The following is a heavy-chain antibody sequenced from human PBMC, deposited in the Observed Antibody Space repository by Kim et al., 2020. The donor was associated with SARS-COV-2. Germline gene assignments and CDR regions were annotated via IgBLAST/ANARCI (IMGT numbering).Heavy chain of an antibody. CDR3: ARRVAARIDY. CDR2: IYYSGST. D-gene: IGHD6-6*01. Sequence: SETLSLTCTVSGGSISSSSYYWGWIRQPPGKGLEWIGSIYYSGSTYYNPSLKSRVTISVDTSKNQFSLKVSSVTAADTAVYYCARRVAARIDYWGQGTLVTVSS. V-gene: IGHV4-39*01. J-gene: IGHJ4*02. CDR1: GGSISSSSYY.